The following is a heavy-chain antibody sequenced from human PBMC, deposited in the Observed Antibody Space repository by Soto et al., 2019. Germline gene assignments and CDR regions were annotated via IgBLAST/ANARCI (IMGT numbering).Heavy chain of an antibody. V-gene: IGHV3-30*18. J-gene: IGHJ4*02. CDR3: ANDYGDYVVDY. Sequence: QVQLVESGGGVVQPGRSLRLSCAASGFTFSSYGMHWVRQAPGKGLEWVAVISYDGSNKYYADSVKGRFIISRDNSKNTLYLQMNSLRAEDTAVYYCANDYGDYVVDYWGQGTLVTVSS. CDR1: GFTFSSYG. D-gene: IGHD4-17*01. CDR2: ISYDGSNK.